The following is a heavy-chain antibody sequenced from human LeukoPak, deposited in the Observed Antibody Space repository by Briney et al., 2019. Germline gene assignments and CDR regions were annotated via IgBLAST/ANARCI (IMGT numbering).Heavy chain of an antibody. Sequence: WVRQTPGXGLEWVAGIRGSDDRTFYADSVKGRFTVSRDNSKNTLYLQMNSLRADDTAVYYCARGEVFPAWFDSWGQGSLVIVSS. D-gene: IGHD1-26*01. CDR3: ARGEVFPAWFDS. CDR2: IRGSDDRT. V-gene: IGHV3-23*01. J-gene: IGHJ5*01.